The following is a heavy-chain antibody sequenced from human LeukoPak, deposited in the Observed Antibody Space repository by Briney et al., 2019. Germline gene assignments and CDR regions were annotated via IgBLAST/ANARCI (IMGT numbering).Heavy chain of an antibody. CDR3: ARSKSGYYYTFDY. CDR2: IIPIFGTA. V-gene: IGHV1-69*05. CDR1: GGTFSSYA. J-gene: IGHJ4*02. Sequence: ASVKVSCKASGGTFSSYAISWVRQAPGQGLEWMGRIIPIFGTANYAQKFQGRVTITTDESTSTAYMELSSLRSGDTAVYYCARSKSGYYYTFDYWGQGTLVTVSS. D-gene: IGHD3-22*01.